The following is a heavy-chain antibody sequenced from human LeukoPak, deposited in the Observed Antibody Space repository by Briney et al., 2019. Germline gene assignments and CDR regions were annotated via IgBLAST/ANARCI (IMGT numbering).Heavy chain of an antibody. D-gene: IGHD2-2*02. CDR2: INQDGSEK. CDR3: ARPVPAAISPDAFDI. Sequence: GGSLRLSXAASAFSFRSYWMSWVRQAPGKGLEWVANINQDGSEKYYVDSVKGRFTISRDNAKNSLYLQMNSLRAEDTAVYYCARPVPAAISPDAFDIWGQGTMVTVSS. CDR1: AFSFRSYW. V-gene: IGHV3-7*01. J-gene: IGHJ3*02.